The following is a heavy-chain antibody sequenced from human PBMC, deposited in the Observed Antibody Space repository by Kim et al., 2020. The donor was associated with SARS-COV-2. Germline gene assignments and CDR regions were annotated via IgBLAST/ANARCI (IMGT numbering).Heavy chain of an antibody. CDR3: ARGIVVPAASGDAFDI. V-gene: IGHV3-53*01. D-gene: IGHD2-2*01. CDR2: IYSGGST. CDR1: GFTVSSNY. J-gene: IGHJ3*02. Sequence: GGSLRLSCAASGFTVSSNYMSWVRQAPGKGLEWVSVIYSGGSTYYADSVKGRFTISRDNSKNTLYLQMNSLRAEDTAVYYCARGIVVPAASGDAFDIWGQGTMVTVSS.